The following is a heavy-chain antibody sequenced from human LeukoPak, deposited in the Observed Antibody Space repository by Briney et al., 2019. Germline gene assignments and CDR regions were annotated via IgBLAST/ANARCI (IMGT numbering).Heavy chain of an antibody. D-gene: IGHD6-19*01. V-gene: IGHV3-7*01. CDR3: AKAGVRNSAVAGTRYFDY. CDR2: IKQDGSEK. J-gene: IGHJ4*02. CDR1: GFTFSSYW. Sequence: GGSLRLSCAASGFTFSSYWMSWVRQAPGKGLEWVANIKQDGSEKYYVDSVKGRFTISRDNAKNSLYLQMNSLRAEDTAVYYCAKAGVRNSAVAGTRYFDYWGQGTLVTVSS.